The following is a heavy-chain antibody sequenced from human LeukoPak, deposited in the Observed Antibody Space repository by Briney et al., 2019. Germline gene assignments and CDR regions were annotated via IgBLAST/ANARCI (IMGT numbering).Heavy chain of an antibody. Sequence: PGGSLRLSCAASGFTVSDHHMDWVRQAPGKGLEWVARSRNKARSYTTEYAASVRGRFTISRDDSKDSLYLQMNSLETEDTAVYYCVRSSPGNVLDYWGQGTLVTVSS. CDR1: GFTVSDHH. D-gene: IGHD2-8*01. V-gene: IGHV3-72*01. J-gene: IGHJ4*02. CDR2: SRNKARSYTT. CDR3: VRSSPGNVLDY.